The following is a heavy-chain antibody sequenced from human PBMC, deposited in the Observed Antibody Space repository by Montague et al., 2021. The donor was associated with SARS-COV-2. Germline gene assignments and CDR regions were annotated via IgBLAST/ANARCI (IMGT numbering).Heavy chain of an antibody. Sequence: SETLSLTCSVSGGSINNYFWGWIRQSPGKGLEWVGYMHSTGSTAYTPSLTSRVIISVDTSKTQISLKLSSVSAADTALYYCARAVVGAKTATIESWGQGTLVAVSS. J-gene: IGHJ4*02. CDR1: GGSINNYF. D-gene: IGHD2-15*01. V-gene: IGHV4-59*01. CDR3: ARAVVGAKTATIES. CDR2: MHSTGST.